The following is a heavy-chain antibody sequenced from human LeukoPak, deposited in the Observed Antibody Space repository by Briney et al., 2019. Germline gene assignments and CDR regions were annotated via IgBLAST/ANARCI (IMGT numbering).Heavy chain of an antibody. V-gene: IGHV3-23*01. CDR3: AREAGRVGSYFPYYFDY. CDR1: GFTFSIFG. Sequence: PGGSLRLSCAASGFTFSIFGMSWVRQAPGKGLEWVSAIRTGGDSTYYADSVKGRFTISRDNSKDTLYLQMTSLRAEDTAVYYCAREAGRVGSYFPYYFDYWGQGTLVTVSS. J-gene: IGHJ4*02. CDR2: IRTGGDST. D-gene: IGHD3-10*01.